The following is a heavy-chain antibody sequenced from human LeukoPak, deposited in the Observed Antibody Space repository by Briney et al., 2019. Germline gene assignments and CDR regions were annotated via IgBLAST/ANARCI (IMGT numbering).Heavy chain of an antibody. Sequence: GGSLRLSCAASGFTFSSYSMNWVRQAPGKGLEWVSSISSSSSYIYYADSVKGRFTISRDNAKNSLYLQMNRLRAEDTAVYYCARDERLVGSLFDYWGQGTLVTVSS. CDR3: ARDERLVGSLFDY. CDR1: GFTFSSYS. V-gene: IGHV3-21*01. D-gene: IGHD2-21*01. CDR2: ISSSSSYI. J-gene: IGHJ4*02.